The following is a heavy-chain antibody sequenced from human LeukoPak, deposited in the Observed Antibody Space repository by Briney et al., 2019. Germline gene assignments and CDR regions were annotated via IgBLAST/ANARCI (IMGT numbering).Heavy chain of an antibody. CDR1: GFTFSTYA. Sequence: PGRSLRLSCSASGFTFSTYAMHWVRQAPGKGLEWVAVISYDGTNKYYADSVKGRFTVSRDNPKNTLYLQMNSLRPEDTAIYYCAREAAAYCGGDCWVDYWGQGTLVTVSS. J-gene: IGHJ4*02. D-gene: IGHD2-21*02. V-gene: IGHV3-30-3*01. CDR3: AREAAAYCGGDCWVDY. CDR2: ISYDGTNK.